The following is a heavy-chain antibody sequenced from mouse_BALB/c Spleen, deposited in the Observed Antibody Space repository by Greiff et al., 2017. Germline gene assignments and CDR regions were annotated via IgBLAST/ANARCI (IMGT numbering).Heavy chain of an antibody. CDR2: ISSGGST. D-gene: IGHD1-1*01. CDR1: GFTFSSYA. J-gene: IGHJ2*01. V-gene: IGHV5-6-5*01. Sequence: EVMLVESGGGLVKPGGSLKLSCAASGFTFSSYAMSWVRQTPEKRLEWVASISSGGSTYYPDSVKGRFTISRDNARNILYLQMSSLRSEDTAMYYCARGNYGSKYYFDYWGQGTTLTVSS. CDR3: ARGNYGSKYYFDY.